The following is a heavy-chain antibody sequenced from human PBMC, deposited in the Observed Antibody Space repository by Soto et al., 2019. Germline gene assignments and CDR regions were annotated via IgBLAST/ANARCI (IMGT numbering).Heavy chain of an antibody. D-gene: IGHD7-27*01. CDR2: IIPIFGTA. Sequence: QVQLVQSGAEVKKPGSSVKVSCKASGGTFSSYAISWVRQAPGQGLEWMGGIIPIFGTANYAQKFQGRVTITEDESPSTVYMELGRLRSEDTAVSYCASAPSRYYYFRMDVWGQGTTVTVSS. CDR1: GGTFSSYA. J-gene: IGHJ6*02. V-gene: IGHV1-69*12. CDR3: ASAPSRYYYFRMDV.